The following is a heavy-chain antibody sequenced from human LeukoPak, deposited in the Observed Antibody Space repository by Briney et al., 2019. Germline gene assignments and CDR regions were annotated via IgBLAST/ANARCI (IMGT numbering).Heavy chain of an antibody. D-gene: IGHD3-10*01. CDR2: INHSGST. Sequence: SETLSLTCAVYGGSFSGYYWSWFRQPPGKGLEWIGEINHSGSTNYNPSLKSRVTISVDTSKNQFSLKLSSVTAADTAVYYCARGYGSGSAYFDYWGQGTLVTVSS. CDR1: GGSFSGYY. J-gene: IGHJ4*02. V-gene: IGHV4-34*01. CDR3: ARGYGSGSAYFDY.